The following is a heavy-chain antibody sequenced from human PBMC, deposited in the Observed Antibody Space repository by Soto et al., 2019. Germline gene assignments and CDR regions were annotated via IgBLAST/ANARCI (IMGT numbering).Heavy chain of an antibody. CDR2: IYHSGSA. CDR3: ARFLWSGPSSLYYYYGMDV. J-gene: IGHJ6*02. Sequence: PSETLSLTCAVSGGSISSTSWWSWIRQPPGKGLEWIGDIYHSGSASYNPSLRGRLTISLDKSGNKFFLNLKYVTAADTAVYYCARFLWSGPSSLYYYYGMDVWGQGTTVTVSS. D-gene: IGHD3-3*01. V-gene: IGHV4-4*02. CDR1: GGSISSTSW.